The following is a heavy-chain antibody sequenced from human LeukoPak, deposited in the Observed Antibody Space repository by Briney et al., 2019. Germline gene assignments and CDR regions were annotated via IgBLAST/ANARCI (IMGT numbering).Heavy chain of an antibody. CDR2: MNPNSGNT. Sequence: GASVKVSCKASGYTFTSYDINWVRQATGQGLEWMGWMNPNSGNTGYAQKFQGRVTMTRNTSISTAYMELSSLRSEDTAVYYCARDHGDIVVVPAAANNWFDPWGQGTLVTVSS. V-gene: IGHV1-8*02. D-gene: IGHD2-2*01. CDR1: GYTFTSYD. CDR3: ARDHGDIVVVPAAANNWFDP. J-gene: IGHJ5*02.